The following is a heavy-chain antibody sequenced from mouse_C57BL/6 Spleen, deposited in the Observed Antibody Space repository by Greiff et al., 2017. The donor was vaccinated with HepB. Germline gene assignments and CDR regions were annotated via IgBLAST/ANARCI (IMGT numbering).Heavy chain of an antibody. CDR3: ARGGYYYGSSYDWYFDV. CDR2: IDPNSGGT. D-gene: IGHD1-1*01. J-gene: IGHJ1*03. V-gene: IGHV1-72*01. Sequence: QVQLQQPGAELVKPGASVKLSCKASGYTFTSYWMPWVKQRPGRGLEWIGRIDPNSGGTKYNEKFKSKATLTVDKPSSTAYMQISSLTSEDSAVYYCARGGYYYGSSYDWYFDVWGTGTTVTVSS. CDR1: GYTFTSYW.